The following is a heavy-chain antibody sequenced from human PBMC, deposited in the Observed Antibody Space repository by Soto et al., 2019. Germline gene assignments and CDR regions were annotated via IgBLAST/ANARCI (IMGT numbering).Heavy chain of an antibody. V-gene: IGHV3-33*01. CDR3: ARGFYYYDSSGYYFDY. D-gene: IGHD3-22*01. CDR2: IWYDGSNK. Sequence: QVQLVESGGGVVQPGRSLRLSCAASGLTFSSYGMHWVRQAPGKGLEWVAVIWYDGSNKYYADSVKGRFTISRDNSKNTLYLQMNSLRAEDTAVYYCARGFYYYDSSGYYFDYWGQGTLVTVSS. J-gene: IGHJ4*02. CDR1: GLTFSSYG.